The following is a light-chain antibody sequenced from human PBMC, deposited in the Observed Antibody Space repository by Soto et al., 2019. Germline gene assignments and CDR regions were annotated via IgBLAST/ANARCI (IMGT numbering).Light chain of an antibody. CDR3: QQYNNWPPPIT. J-gene: IGKJ5*01. CDR1: QSVSSN. CDR2: GAS. Sequence: EIVMTQSPATLSVSPGERATLSCRASQSVSSNLAWYQQKPGQAPRLLIXGASTRATGIPARFSGSGSGTEFTLTISSLQSEDFAVYYCQQYNNWPPPITFGQGTRLEIK. V-gene: IGKV3-15*01.